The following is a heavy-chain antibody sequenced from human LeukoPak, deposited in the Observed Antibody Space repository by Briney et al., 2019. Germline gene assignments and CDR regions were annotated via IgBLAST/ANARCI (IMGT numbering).Heavy chain of an antibody. CDR3: ARPLYGSGSYLVS. J-gene: IGHJ5*02. Sequence: ASVKVSCKASGYTFTGYYMHWVRQAPGQGLEWMGWINPNSGGTNYAQKFQGRVTMTRDTSISTAYMELSSLRSEDTAVYYCARPLYGSGSYLVSWGQGTLVTVSS. V-gene: IGHV1-2*02. CDR1: GYTFTGYY. CDR2: INPNSGGT. D-gene: IGHD3-10*01.